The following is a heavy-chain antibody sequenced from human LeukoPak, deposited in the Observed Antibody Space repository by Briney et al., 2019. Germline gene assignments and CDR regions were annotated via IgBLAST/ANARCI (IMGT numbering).Heavy chain of an antibody. CDR2: IDHSGST. J-gene: IGHJ5*02. V-gene: IGHV4-34*01. CDR3: ARGGKDTATNWFDP. Sequence: KPSETLSLTCAVYGGSFSGYYWSWIRQPPGKGLEWIGEIDHSGSTKYNPSLKSRVTISVDTSKNKFSLKLSSVTAADPAVYYCARGGKDTATNWFDPWGKGTLVTVSS. CDR1: GGSFSGYY. D-gene: IGHD5-18*01.